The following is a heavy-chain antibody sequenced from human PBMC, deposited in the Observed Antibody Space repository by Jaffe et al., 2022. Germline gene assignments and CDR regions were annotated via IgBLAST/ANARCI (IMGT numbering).Heavy chain of an antibody. J-gene: IGHJ4*02. V-gene: IGHV4-38-2*02. D-gene: IGHD4-17*01. Sequence: QVQLQESGPGLVKPSETLSLTCAVSGYSISSGYYWGWIRQPPGKGLEWIGSIYHSGSTYYNPSLKSRVTISVDTSKNQFSLKLSSVTAADTAVYYCARETTTVATRWNLDYWGQGTLVTVSS. CDR2: IYHSGST. CDR3: ARETTTVATRWNLDY. CDR1: GYSISSGYY.